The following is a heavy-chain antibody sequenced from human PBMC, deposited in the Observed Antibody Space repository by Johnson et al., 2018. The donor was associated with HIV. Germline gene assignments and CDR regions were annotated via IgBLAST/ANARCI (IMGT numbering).Heavy chain of an antibody. CDR3: AKERAYIRTFDI. V-gene: IGHV3-11*04. D-gene: IGHD5-18*01. J-gene: IGHJ3*02. Sequence: VQLVESGGGLVKPGGCLRLYCAASGFTFSDYYMSWIRQAPGKGLAWVSYISSSGSTIYYADSVKGRFTISRDNSKNTLYLQMNSLRAEDTAVYYCAKERAYIRTFDIWGQGTLVTVSS. CDR2: ISSSGSTI. CDR1: GFTFSDYY.